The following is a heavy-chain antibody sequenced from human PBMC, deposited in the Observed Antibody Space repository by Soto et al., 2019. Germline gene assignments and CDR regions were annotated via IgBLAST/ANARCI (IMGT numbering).Heavy chain of an antibody. CDR2: ISAYNGNT. J-gene: IGHJ5*02. CDR1: GYTFTSYG. CDR3: ARDCGDYGDYEVWFDP. V-gene: IGHV1-18*04. Sequence: ASVNVSCKASGYTFTSYGISWVRQAPGQGLEWMGWISAYNGNTNYAQKLQGRVTMTTDTSTSTAYMELRSLRSDDTAVYYCARDCGDYGDYEVWFDPWGQGALVTVSS. D-gene: IGHD4-17*01.